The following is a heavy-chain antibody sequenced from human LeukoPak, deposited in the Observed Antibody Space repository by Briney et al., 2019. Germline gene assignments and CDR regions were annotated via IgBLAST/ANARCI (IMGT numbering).Heavy chain of an antibody. D-gene: IGHD1-26*01. J-gene: IGHJ4*02. CDR3: ARAPREGFSGSYHDY. V-gene: IGHV3-64*01. CDR2: ISSNGDNT. Sequence: GGSLRLSCAASGFTFSSYAMHWVRQAPGKGLEYVSAISSNGDNTYYANSVKGRFTISRDNSKNTLYLQMASPRGEDTAVYYCARAPREGFSGSYHDYWGQGTLVTVSS. CDR1: GFTFSSYA.